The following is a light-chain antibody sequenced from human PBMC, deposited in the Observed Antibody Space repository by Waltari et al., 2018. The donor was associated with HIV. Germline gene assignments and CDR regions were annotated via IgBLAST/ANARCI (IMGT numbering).Light chain of an antibody. CDR1: DIVSKR. V-gene: IGLV3-21*04. Sequence: YMLTQSPSVSVAPGKTAAINCGGNDIVSKREKWYQHKSGQAPVLIIHDDDDWPSGIPERFSGSNSANTATLTITRVEAGDEADYFCQVWDFRSDEVIFGGGTKMTVL. J-gene: IGLJ2*01. CDR3: QVWDFRSDEVI. CDR2: DDD.